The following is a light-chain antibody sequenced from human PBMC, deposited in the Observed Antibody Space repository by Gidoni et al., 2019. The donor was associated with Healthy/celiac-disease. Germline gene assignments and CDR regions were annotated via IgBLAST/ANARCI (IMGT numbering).Light chain of an antibody. CDR3: QQYYSTPFT. Sequence: DIVMTQSPDSLAVSLGERATINCKSSQSVLYSSNNKNDLAWYQQKPGQPPKLLIYWASTRESGVPDRFSGSGSETDFTLTISSLQAEDVAVYYCQQYYSTPFTFGPGTKVDIK. V-gene: IGKV4-1*01. J-gene: IGKJ3*01. CDR2: WAS. CDR1: QSVLYSSNNKND.